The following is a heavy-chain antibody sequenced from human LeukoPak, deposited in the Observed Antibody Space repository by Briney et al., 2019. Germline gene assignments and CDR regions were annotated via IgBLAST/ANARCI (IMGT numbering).Heavy chain of an antibody. CDR3: ARLYSSGYHYDY. CDR1: GFIFSDSY. Sequence: GGSLRLSCAVSGFIFSDSYMSWIRQAPGKGLEWVSYISGSGSSIYYADSVKGRFTISRDNAKNSLYLQMNSLRAEDTAVYYCARLYSSGYHYDYWGQGTLVTVSS. D-gene: IGHD3-22*01. CDR2: ISGSGSSI. J-gene: IGHJ4*02. V-gene: IGHV3-11*04.